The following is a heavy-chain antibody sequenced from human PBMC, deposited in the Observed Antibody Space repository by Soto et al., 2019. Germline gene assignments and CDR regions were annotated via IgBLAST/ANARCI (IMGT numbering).Heavy chain of an antibody. CDR1: GFTFSTYA. J-gene: IGHJ4*02. CDR2: ISYDGSNK. CDR3: ARPALIAAAGKPAHFDY. V-gene: IGHV3-30-3*01. Sequence: GSLRLSCAASGFTFSTYAMHWVRQAPGKGLEWVALISYDGSNKNYADSVKGRFTISRDSSKNTLYLQMDSLRTEDTAVYYCARPALIAAAGKPAHFDYWGQGTLVTVSS. D-gene: IGHD6-13*01.